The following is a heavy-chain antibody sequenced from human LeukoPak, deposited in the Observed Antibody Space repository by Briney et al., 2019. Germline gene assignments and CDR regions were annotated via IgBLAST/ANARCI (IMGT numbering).Heavy chain of an antibody. J-gene: IGHJ4*02. CDR2: INPNSGGT. D-gene: IGHD6-19*01. Sequence: ASVKVSCKASGYTFTDYYMHWVRQAPGQGLEWMGWINPNSGGTNYAQKFQGRVTMTRDTSISTAYMELSRLRSDDTAVYYCARVSPLIAVAGDFDYWGQGTLVTVSS. V-gene: IGHV1-2*02. CDR3: ARVSPLIAVAGDFDY. CDR1: GYTFTDYY.